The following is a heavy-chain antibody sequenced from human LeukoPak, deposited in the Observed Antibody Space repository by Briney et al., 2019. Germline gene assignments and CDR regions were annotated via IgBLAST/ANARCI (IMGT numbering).Heavy chain of an antibody. D-gene: IGHD3-22*01. Sequence: GGSLRLSCAASGFTFSSYGMHWVRQAPGKGLEWVAVIWYDGSNKYYADSVKGRFTISRDNSKNTLYLQMNSLRAEDTAVYYCAKDADYDSSGYYRNSFFDYWGQGTLVTVSS. CDR1: GFTFSSYG. CDR2: IWYDGSNK. CDR3: AKDADYDSSGYYRNSFFDY. J-gene: IGHJ4*02. V-gene: IGHV3-33*06.